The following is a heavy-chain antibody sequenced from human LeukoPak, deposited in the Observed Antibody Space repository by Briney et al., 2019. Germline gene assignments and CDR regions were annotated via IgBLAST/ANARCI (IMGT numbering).Heavy chain of an antibody. CDR1: GFTVSSNS. V-gene: IGHV3-53*01. J-gene: IGHJ4*02. CDR2: IYSDNT. Sequence: GGSLRLSCTVSGFTVSSNSMSWVRQAPGKGLEWVSFIYSDNTHYADSVKGRFTISRDNAKNTLYLQMNSLRAEDTAVYYCAKGGKLWLGELPYLDYWGQGTLVTVSS. CDR3: AKGGKLWLGELPYLDY. D-gene: IGHD3-10*01.